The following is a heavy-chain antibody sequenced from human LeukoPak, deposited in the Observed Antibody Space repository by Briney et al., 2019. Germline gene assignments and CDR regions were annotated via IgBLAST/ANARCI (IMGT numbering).Heavy chain of an antibody. Sequence: ASVKVSCKASGYTFTGYYMHWVRQAPGQGLEWMGWINPNSGGTNYAQKFQGRVTMTRDTSISTAYMELSRLRSDDTAVYYCARAFSPDWLLYSIDAFDIWGQGTMVTVSS. CDR1: GYTFTGYY. CDR2: INPNSGGT. CDR3: ARAFSPDWLLYSIDAFDI. J-gene: IGHJ3*02. V-gene: IGHV1-2*02. D-gene: IGHD3/OR15-3a*01.